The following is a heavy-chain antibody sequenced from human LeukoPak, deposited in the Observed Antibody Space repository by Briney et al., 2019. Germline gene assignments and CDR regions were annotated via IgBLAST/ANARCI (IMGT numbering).Heavy chain of an antibody. CDR1: GFSFDDYD. D-gene: IGHD3-16*01. V-gene: IGHV3-20*04. Sequence: AGGSLRLSCAASGFSFDDYDMSWVRQAPEKGLEWVSGINWNGGSTGYADSVKGRFTISRDNAKNSLYLQMSSLRAEDTALYYCAREEGGYFDYWGQGTLVTVSS. CDR3: AREEGGYFDY. CDR2: INWNGGST. J-gene: IGHJ4*02.